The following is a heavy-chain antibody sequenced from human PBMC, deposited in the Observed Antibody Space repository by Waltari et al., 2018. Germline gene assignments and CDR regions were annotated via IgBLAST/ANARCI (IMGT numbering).Heavy chain of an antibody. CDR1: CGSLSGDY. J-gene: IGHJ5*02. Sequence: LQLQQWGAGLLTPSGTLSRTFAVYCGSLSGDYLSWFRQPPGKGLEWIGEINHSGSTNYNPSLKSRVTISVDTSKNQFSLKLSSVTAADTAVYYCARFSGWYVYNWFDPWGQGTLVTVSS. D-gene: IGHD6-19*01. CDR3: ARFSGWYVYNWFDP. CDR2: INHSGST. V-gene: IGHV4-34*01.